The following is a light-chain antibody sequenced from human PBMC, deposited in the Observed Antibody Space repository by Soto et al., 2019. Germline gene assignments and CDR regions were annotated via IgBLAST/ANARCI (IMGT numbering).Light chain of an antibody. Sequence: QSVLTQPASVSGSPGQSITISFTGTSSDVGGYNYVSWYQQHPGKAPKLMIYDVSNRPSGVSNRFSGSKSGNTASLTISGLQAEDEADYYCSSYTSSSTVVFGGGTEVTVL. CDR2: DVS. CDR3: SSYTSSSTVV. J-gene: IGLJ2*01. V-gene: IGLV2-14*01. CDR1: SSDVGGYNY.